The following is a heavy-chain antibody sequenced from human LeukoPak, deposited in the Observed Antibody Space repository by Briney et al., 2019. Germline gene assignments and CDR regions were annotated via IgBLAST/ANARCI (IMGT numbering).Heavy chain of an antibody. J-gene: IGHJ4*02. D-gene: IGHD3-22*01. Sequence: ASVRVSCKASGYPFSAHFLNWVRQAPGQGLEWMGNIDTTTGNPRYAQDFTGRFVFSLDTSVSTAYLQITSLKAEDTAVYYCARGPERTRYYDSSGYQIDFWGQGTLVTVSS. CDR1: GYPFSAHF. CDR3: ARGPERTRYYDSSGYQIDF. CDR2: IDTTTGNP. V-gene: IGHV7-4-1*02.